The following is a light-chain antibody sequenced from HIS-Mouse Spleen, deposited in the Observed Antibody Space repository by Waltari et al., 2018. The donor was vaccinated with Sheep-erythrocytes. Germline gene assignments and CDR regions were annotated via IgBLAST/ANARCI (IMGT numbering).Light chain of an antibody. CDR2: SNN. V-gene: IGLV1-47*02. Sequence: QSVLTQPPSASGTPGQRITIYCSGSSANIRSNYVYWYQQLPGTAPKLLSSSNNQRPSGVPDRFSGSKSGTSASLAISGLRSEDEADYYCCSYAGSYNHVFATGTKVTVL. J-gene: IGLJ1*01. CDR3: CSYAGSYNHV. CDR1: SANIRSNY.